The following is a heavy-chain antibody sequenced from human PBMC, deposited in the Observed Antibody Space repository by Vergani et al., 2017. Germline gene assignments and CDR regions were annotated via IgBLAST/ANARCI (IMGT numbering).Heavy chain of an antibody. V-gene: IGHV4-59*01. CDR2: IYSSAST. J-gene: IGHJ6*03. Sequence: QVRLQESGPGLVKPSETLSLNCTVSGGSISTYYWSWIRQPPGKGLEWIGYIYSSASTIYNPSLKSRVNISVDTSKNQFSLKLSAVTAADTAVYYCARATDYYYYMDVWGKGTTVTVSS. CDR3: ARATDYYYYMDV. CDR1: GGSISTYY. D-gene: IGHD4-11*01.